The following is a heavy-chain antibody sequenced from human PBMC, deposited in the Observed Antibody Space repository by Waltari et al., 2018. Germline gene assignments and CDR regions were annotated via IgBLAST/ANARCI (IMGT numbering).Heavy chain of an antibody. Sequence: QVQLVQSGAEVKKPGASVKVACKASGYACTSYAMHWVRQAPGQRLEWMGWINAGNGNTKYSQMFQGRVTITRDTSASTAYMELSSLRSEDTAVYYCARDNDYGDYAGSEVSDYWGQGTLVTVSS. CDR2: INAGNGNT. J-gene: IGHJ4*02. CDR1: GYACTSYA. D-gene: IGHD4-17*01. CDR3: ARDNDYGDYAGSEVSDY. V-gene: IGHV1-3*01.